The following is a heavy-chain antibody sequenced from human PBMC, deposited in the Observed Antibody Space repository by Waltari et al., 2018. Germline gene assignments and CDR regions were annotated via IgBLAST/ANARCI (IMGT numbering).Heavy chain of an antibody. V-gene: IGHV3-30*01. CDR1: AFTFRPSI. CDR3: AREGGTSGYSGFVDY. D-gene: IGHD2-2*01. CDR2: MSYDGFSK. Sequence: VESGGGVVRPGGSLRLYSATPAFTFRPSIIHWVRQAPGKGLEWVSAMSYDGFSKYYADSVKGRFTIARDNSKNTVYLEINSLRPEDTAVYYCAREGGTSGYSGFVDYWGQGTQVTVSS. J-gene: IGHJ4*02.